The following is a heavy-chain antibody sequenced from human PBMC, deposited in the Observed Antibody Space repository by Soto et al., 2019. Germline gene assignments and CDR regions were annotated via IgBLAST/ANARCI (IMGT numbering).Heavy chain of an antibody. Sequence: DVQLLESGGDLVQPGGSLRLSCIASGFSFRSYAMAWVRQAPGEDLDWVPAIGTSGTPTFYPDSEKSRFSISRDDSRNTVSLQMNSLGVEETATYYCTRILLSSRRDALDIWGQGTTVTVSS. CDR3: TRILLSSRRDALDI. CDR1: GFSFRSYA. V-gene: IGHV3-23*01. J-gene: IGHJ6*02. D-gene: IGHD2-15*01. CDR2: IGTSGTPT.